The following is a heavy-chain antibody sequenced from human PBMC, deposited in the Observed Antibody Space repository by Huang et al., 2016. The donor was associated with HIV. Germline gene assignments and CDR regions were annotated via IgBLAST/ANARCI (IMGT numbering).Heavy chain of an antibody. J-gene: IGHJ4*02. CDR2: INSDGSST. CDR3: ARDPRIQSWLNFFDY. Sequence: EVQLVESGGGLVQPGGSLRLSCAASGFSISSYWMHWVRQAPGKGLVWVSSINSDGSSTSYADSVKGRFTISRDNAKNTLYLQTNSLRAEDTAVYYCARDPRIQSWLNFFDYWGQGTLVSVSS. CDR1: GFSISSYW. D-gene: IGHD3-22*01. V-gene: IGHV3-74*01.